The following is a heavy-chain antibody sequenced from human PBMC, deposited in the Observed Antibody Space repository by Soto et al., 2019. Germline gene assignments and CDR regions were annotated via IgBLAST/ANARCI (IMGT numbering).Heavy chain of an antibody. D-gene: IGHD6-19*01. J-gene: IGHJ4*02. CDR3: GKERRGRGWFVCNY. V-gene: IGHV3-7*03. CDR2: TRQDGGQE. Sequence: GGSLRLSCAASGFTFSSYWMSWVRQAPGKGLEWVAHTRQDGGQEYYVDSVKGRFTISRDNSKDTLYLQMNSLRADDTAVYYCGKERRGRGWFVCNYWGQGIVVTVSS. CDR1: GFTFSSYW.